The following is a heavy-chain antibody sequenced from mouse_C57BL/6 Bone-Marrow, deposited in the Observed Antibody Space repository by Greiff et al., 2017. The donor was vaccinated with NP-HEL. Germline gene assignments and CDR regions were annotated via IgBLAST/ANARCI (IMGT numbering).Heavy chain of an antibody. J-gene: IGHJ3*01. V-gene: IGHV1-82*01. CDR2: IYPGDGDT. Sequence: QVQLQQSGPELVKPGASVTISCKASGYAFSSSWMNWVKQRPGKGLEWIGRIYPGDGDTNYNGKFKGKATPTADTSSSTAYMRLSSLTSEDSAVYFSARSGGYGGFAYWGPGTLVTVSA. D-gene: IGHD2-2*01. CDR3: ARSGGYGGFAY. CDR1: GYAFSSSW.